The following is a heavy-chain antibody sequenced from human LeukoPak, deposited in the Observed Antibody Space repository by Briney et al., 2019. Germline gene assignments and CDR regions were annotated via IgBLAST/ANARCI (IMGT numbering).Heavy chain of an antibody. J-gene: IGHJ4*02. CDR2: IYPGDSDT. V-gene: IGHV5-51*01. D-gene: IGHD4-11*01. CDR3: ARQDPNYRIDY. Sequence: GESLKISCKGSGYSFTNYWIDWVRQVPGKGLEWMGIIYPGDSDTRYSPSFQGQVTISADKSISTAYLQWSSLKASDTAMNYCARQDPNYRIDYWGQGTLVTVSS. CDR1: GYSFTNYW.